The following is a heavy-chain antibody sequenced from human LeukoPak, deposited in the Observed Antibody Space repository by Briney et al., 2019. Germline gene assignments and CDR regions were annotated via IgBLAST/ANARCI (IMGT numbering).Heavy chain of an antibody. V-gene: IGHV4-34*01. J-gene: IGHJ4*02. Sequence: SETLSLTCAVYGGSFGGYYWSWIRQPPGKGLEWIGEINHSGNTDYNPSLKSRLTISVDTSKNQFSLKVNSVTAADTAVYYCARASYGGNPIDYWGQGTLVTVSS. CDR2: INHSGNT. CDR1: GGSFGGYY. D-gene: IGHD4-23*01. CDR3: ARASYGGNPIDY.